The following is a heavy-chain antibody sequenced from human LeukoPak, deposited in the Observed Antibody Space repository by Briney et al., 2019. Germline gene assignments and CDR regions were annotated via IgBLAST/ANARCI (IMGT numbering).Heavy chain of an antibody. CDR2: VRNDGFDT. CDR3: ARDRGKDYFGD. D-gene: IGHD4-23*01. J-gene: IGHJ4*02. CDR1: GLTFTNHG. Sequence: GGSLRPSCVTSGLTFTNHGFHWLRQSAGKGLEWVAFVRNDGFDTYHSNSVKGRFSISRDDSKNTVYLQMNSLRAEDTALYYCARDRGKDYFGDWGQGTQVTVSS. V-gene: IGHV3-30*02.